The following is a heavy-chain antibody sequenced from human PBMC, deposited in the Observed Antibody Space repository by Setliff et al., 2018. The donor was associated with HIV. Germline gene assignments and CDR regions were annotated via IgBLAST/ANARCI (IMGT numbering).Heavy chain of an antibody. J-gene: IGHJ6*03. Sequence: GESLKISCKGSGYSFTSYWIGWVRQMPGKGLEWMGIIYPGDSDTGYSPSFQGQVTISADKSISTAYLQWSSLKASDTAMYYCARLSKIGILYYYYYMDVWGKGTTVTVSS. V-gene: IGHV5-51*01. CDR2: IYPGDSDT. CDR3: ARLSKIGILYYYYYMDV. D-gene: IGHD1-26*01. CDR1: GYSFTSYW.